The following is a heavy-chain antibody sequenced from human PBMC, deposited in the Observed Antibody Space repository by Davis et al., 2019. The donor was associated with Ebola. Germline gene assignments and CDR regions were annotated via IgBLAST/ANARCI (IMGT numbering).Heavy chain of an antibody. CDR2: IWSDGNNK. Sequence: PGGSLRLSCAASGFTFSSYGMHWVRQAPGKGLEWVALIWSDGNNKYYADSVKGRFTISRDNSKNTLYLQMNSLRAEDTAVYYCAKSSVAGTSGMDVWGQGTTVTVSS. D-gene: IGHD6-19*01. CDR3: AKSSVAGTSGMDV. J-gene: IGHJ6*02. V-gene: IGHV3-33*06. CDR1: GFTFSSYG.